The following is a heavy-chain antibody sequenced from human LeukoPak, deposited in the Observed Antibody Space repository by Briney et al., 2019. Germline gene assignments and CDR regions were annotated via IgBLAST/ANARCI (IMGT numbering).Heavy chain of an antibody. CDR1: GFTFSSYA. V-gene: IGHV3-23*01. Sequence: GGSLRLSCTASGFTFSSYAMSWVRQAPGKGLEWVSAISGSGGSTYYAHSVRRRFTISRDNSKNTLYLQMNSLRAEDTAVYYCAKEQNSYDCSGYNHWGQGTLVTVSS. J-gene: IGHJ4*02. CDR2: ISGSGGST. CDR3: AKEQNSYDCSGYNH. D-gene: IGHD3-22*01.